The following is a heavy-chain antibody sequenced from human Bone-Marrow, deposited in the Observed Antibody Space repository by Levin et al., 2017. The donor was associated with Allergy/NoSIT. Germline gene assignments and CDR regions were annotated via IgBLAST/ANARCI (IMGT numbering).Heavy chain of an antibody. CDR3: ARLQYSSGFFDY. Sequence: HGESLKISCKGSGYSFSTYWIGWARQMPGKGLEWMGIIFPRDSDTKYSPSFQGQVTISADKSISTAYLQWSSLKASDTAIYYCARLQYSSGFFDYWGQGTLVPVSS. V-gene: IGHV5-51*01. CDR1: GYSFSTYW. J-gene: IGHJ4*02. CDR2: IFPRDSDT. D-gene: IGHD6-19*01.